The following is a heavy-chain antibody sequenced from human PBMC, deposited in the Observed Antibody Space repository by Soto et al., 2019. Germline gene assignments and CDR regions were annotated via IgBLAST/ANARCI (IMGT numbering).Heavy chain of an antibody. Sequence: QLGGSRRLSCAASGFTFRIPRIHWVRQAPGKGLEWVSRIDTDGGGTSYADSVKGRFTISTDNAKNTVYLQMNGLRAEDTAVYYCATVFDLWGQGT. CDR2: IDTDGGGT. CDR3: ATVFDL. CDR1: GFTFRIPR. V-gene: IGHV3-74*01. J-gene: IGHJ5*02.